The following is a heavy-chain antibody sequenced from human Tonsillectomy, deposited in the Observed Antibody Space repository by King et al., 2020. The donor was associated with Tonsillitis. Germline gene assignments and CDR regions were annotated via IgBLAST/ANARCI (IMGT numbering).Heavy chain of an antibody. J-gene: IGHJ4*02. CDR1: GFTFSSYP. CDR3: ARDMIRGAPDYFDY. Sequence: VQLVESGGGVVQPGRSLRLSCAASGFTFSSYPKHWVRQAPGKGLEWVAVIAFDGKIQYYAGSVKGRFTISRDDSKNTLYLQMNTLSVEDTAVYYCARDMIRGAPDYFDYWGQGTLVTVSS. CDR2: IAFDGKIQ. D-gene: IGHD3-16*01. V-gene: IGHV3-30*01.